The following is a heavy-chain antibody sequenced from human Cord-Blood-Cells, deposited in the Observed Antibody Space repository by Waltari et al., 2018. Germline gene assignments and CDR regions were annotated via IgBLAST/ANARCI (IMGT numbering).Heavy chain of an antibody. CDR1: GGSISSSSYY. CDR3: ARENYYGSGSYQKYNWFDP. Sequence: QLQLQESGPGLVKPSETLSLTCTVSGGSISSSSYYWGWIRQPPGKGLEWIGSIYYSGSTCNTPSLKSRVTIAVDTSKNQFSLKLSSVTAADTAVYYCARENYYGSGSYQKYNWFDPWGQGTLVTVSS. J-gene: IGHJ5*02. CDR2: IYYSGST. D-gene: IGHD3-10*01. V-gene: IGHV4-39*07.